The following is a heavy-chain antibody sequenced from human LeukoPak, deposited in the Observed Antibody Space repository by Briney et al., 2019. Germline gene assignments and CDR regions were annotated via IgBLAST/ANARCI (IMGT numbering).Heavy chain of an antibody. D-gene: IGHD3-22*01. Sequence: SETLSLTCTVSGGSISSSSYYWGWIRQPPGKGLEWIGSIYYSGSTYYNPSLKSRVTISVDTSKNQFSLKLSSVTAADTAVYYCARVPHLYYYDSSGYYIWGQETMVTVSS. J-gene: IGHJ3*02. CDR3: ARVPHLYYYDSSGYYI. CDR2: IYYSGST. V-gene: IGHV4-39*07. CDR1: GGSISSSSYY.